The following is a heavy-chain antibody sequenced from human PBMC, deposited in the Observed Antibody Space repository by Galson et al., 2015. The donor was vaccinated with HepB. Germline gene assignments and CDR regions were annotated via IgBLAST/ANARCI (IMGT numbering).Heavy chain of an antibody. CDR3: ARISRSSSGDDY. V-gene: IGHV3-7*01. D-gene: IGHD6-6*01. J-gene: IGHJ4*02. CDR2: ITPDGSDQ. CDR1: GLTFSSYW. Sequence: SLRLSCAASGLTFSSYWMSWVRLAPGEGLEWVAHITPDGSDQYYVDSVKGRLTLSRDNAKNSLYLQMNSLRAEDTAVYYCARISRSSSGDDYWGQGTLVTVSS.